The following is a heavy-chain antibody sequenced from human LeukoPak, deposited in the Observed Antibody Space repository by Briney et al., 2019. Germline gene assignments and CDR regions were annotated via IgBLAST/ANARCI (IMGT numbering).Heavy chain of an antibody. J-gene: IGHJ4*02. D-gene: IGHD4-23*01. CDR1: GFTFSSYG. Sequence: PGRSLRLSCAASGFTFSSYGMHWVRQAPGKGLEWVALIWYDGSNKYYADSVKGRFTISRDNSKNTLYLQMNSLRAEDTAVYYCAKGYYGGNSAADYWGQGTLVTVSS. CDR3: AKGYYGGNSAADY. V-gene: IGHV3-33*06. CDR2: IWYDGSNK.